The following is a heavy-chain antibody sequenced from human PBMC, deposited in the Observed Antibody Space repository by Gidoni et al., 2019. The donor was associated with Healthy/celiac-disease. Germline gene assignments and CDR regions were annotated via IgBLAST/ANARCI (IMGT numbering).Heavy chain of an antibody. Sequence: EVQLVASGGGLVQPGRSLRLSCAASGFTFDDYAMHWVRQAPGKGLEWVSGMSWNSGSIGYADSVKGRFTISRDNAKNSLYLQMNSLRAEDTALYYCAKELGGWWGPFDYWGQGTLVTVSS. D-gene: IGHD2-21*02. CDR1: GFTFDDYA. CDR3: AKELGGWWGPFDY. V-gene: IGHV3-9*01. CDR2: MSWNSGSI. J-gene: IGHJ4*02.